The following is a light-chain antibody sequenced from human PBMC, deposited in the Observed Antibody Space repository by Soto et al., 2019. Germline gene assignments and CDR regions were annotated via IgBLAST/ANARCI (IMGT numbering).Light chain of an antibody. J-gene: IGLJ3*02. CDR2: TNS. Sequence: QSVLTQPPSVSGAPGQRVTISCTGSNSNIGAGYDVHWYQQLPGTAPKLLIYTNSNRPSGVPDRISGSKSATSASLAITGLQAEDEADYYCQSYASSGNGGVFGGGTKLTVL. CDR3: QSYASSGNGGV. V-gene: IGLV1-40*01. CDR1: NSNIGAGYD.